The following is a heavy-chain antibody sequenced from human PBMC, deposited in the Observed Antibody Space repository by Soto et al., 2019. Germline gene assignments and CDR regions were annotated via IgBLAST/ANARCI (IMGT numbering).Heavy chain of an antibody. CDR3: ARDDGSGSYSFDY. CDR1: GFTFSSYW. V-gene: IGHV3-7*01. J-gene: IGHJ4*02. CDR2: IKQGGSEK. D-gene: IGHD3-10*01. Sequence: GGSLRLSCAASGFTFSSYWMSWVRQAPGKGLEWVANIKQGGSEKYYVDSVKGRFTISRDNAKNSLYLQMNSLRAEDTAVYYCARDDGSGSYSFDYWGQGTLVTVSS.